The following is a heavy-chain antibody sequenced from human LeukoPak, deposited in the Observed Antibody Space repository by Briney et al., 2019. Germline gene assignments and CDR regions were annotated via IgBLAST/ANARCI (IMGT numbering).Heavy chain of an antibody. CDR1: GFTFSSYW. Sequence: GGSLRLSCAASGFTFSSYWMHWVRQAPGKGLVWVSHINTDGSSTNYADSVKGRFTISRDNAKNTLYLQMNSLRVEDTGIYYCVKVAKYYYGSETYYFFEHWGQGTPVTASS. CDR3: VKVAKYYYGSETYYFFEH. D-gene: IGHD3-10*01. CDR2: INTDGSST. V-gene: IGHV3-74*01. J-gene: IGHJ4*02.